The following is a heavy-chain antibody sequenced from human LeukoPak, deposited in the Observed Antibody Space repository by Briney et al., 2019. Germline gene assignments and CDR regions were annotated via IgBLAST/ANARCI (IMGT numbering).Heavy chain of an antibody. Sequence: GGSLRLSCAASGFTFSSYWMHWVRQAPGKGLVWVSRINSDGSSTSYADSVKGRFTISRDNAKNTLYLQMNSLRAEDTAVYYCAGYDSSGYYSTYFDYWGQGTLSPSPQ. CDR3: AGYDSSGYYSTYFDY. CDR2: INSDGSST. J-gene: IGHJ4*02. D-gene: IGHD3-22*01. V-gene: IGHV3-74*01. CDR1: GFTFSSYW.